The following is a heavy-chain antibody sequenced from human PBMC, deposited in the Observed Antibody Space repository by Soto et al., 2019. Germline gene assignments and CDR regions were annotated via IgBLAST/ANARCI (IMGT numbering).Heavy chain of an antibody. CDR2: ILPILGTA. V-gene: IGHV1-69*01. Sequence: QVQVVQSGAEVKKPGSSVKVSCKASGDTFSSYAISWVRQAPGQGLEWMGGILPILGTANYAQKFQGRVTITADESSRTAFIVVSSLRSEDTAVYFCARDDYPSSGPDDYFYGMDVWGQGTTVIVSS. CDR3: ARDDYPSSGPDDYFYGMDV. CDR1: GDTFSSYA. D-gene: IGHD3-22*01. J-gene: IGHJ6*02.